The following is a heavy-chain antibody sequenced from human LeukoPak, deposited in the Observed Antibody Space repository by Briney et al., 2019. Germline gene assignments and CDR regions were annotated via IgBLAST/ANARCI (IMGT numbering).Heavy chain of an antibody. D-gene: IGHD3-9*01. V-gene: IGHV1-69*05. CDR2: IIPIFGTA. Sequence: SVKVSCTASGGTFSSYAISWVRQAPGQGLEWMGGIIPIFGTANYAQKFQGRVTITTDESTSTAYMELSSLRSEDTAVYYCARGPLTLRHSFDYWGRGTLVTVSS. J-gene: IGHJ4*02. CDR1: GGTFSSYA. CDR3: ARGPLTLRHSFDY.